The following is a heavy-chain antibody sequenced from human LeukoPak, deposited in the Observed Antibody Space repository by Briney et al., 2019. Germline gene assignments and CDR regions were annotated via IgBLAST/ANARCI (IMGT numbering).Heavy chain of an antibody. CDR3: ARGGGTLDY. D-gene: IGHD3-16*01. CDR2: IYDSGKT. CDR1: GDSISSYY. Sequence: SETLSLTSTVSGDSISSYYWSWIRQPPGKGLEWIGYIYDSGKTNYNASLISRVTISVDTSKNQFSLKLTSVTPADTAVYYCARGGGTLDYWGQRTLVTVSS. V-gene: IGHV4-59*01. J-gene: IGHJ4*02.